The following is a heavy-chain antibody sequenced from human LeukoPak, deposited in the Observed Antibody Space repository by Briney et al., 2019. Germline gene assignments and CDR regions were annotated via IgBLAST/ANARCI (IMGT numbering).Heavy chain of an antibody. D-gene: IGHD2-2*01. CDR2: INSDGSST. J-gene: IGHJ6*04. CDR1: GFTFGSYW. V-gene: IGHV3-74*01. CDR3: AREARVVVPAAMDYYYYYGMDV. Sequence: GGSLRLSCAASGFTFGSYWMHWVRQAPGKGLVWVSRINSDGSSTSYADSVKGRFTISRDNAKNTLYLQMNSLRAEDTAVYYCAREARVVVPAAMDYYYYYGMDVWGKGTTVTVSS.